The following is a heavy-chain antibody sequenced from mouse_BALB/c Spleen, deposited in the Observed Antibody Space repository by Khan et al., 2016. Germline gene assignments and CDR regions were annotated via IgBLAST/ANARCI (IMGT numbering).Heavy chain of an antibody. CDR1: GYTFTDYS. J-gene: IGHJ2*01. V-gene: IGHV1S137*01. CDR3: ARERLRTFDY. CDR2: ISFYTDNT. Sequence: QVQLQQSGPELVRPGESVKISCNGSGYTFTDYSLHWLNQSHAKTLEWVGVISFYTDNTNYNQKFEDKATMTVDTSSSTAYMQLTRLTTEDSAIYYYARERLRTFDYWGQGTTLTVSS.